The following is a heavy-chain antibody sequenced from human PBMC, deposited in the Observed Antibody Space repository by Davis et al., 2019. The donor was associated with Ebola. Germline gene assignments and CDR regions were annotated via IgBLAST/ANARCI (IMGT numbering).Heavy chain of an antibody. Sequence: SVKVSCKASGGTFSSYAISWVRQAPGQGLEWMGGIIPIFGTANYAQKFQGRVTITADESTSTAYMELSSLRSEDTAVYYCASCSGGYYDSSGPNYYYYGMDVWGQGTTVTVSS. D-gene: IGHD3-22*01. CDR2: IIPIFGTA. CDR3: ASCSGGYYDSSGPNYYYYGMDV. CDR1: GGTFSSYA. J-gene: IGHJ6*02. V-gene: IGHV1-69*13.